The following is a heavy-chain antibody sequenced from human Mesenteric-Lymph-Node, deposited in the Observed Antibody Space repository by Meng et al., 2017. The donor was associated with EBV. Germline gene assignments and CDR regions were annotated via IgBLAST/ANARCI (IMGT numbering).Heavy chain of an antibody. V-gene: IGHV6-1*01. CDR3: ARGATSVFDL. CDR1: GDSVSSSSAA. CDR2: TYYRSKWYN. J-gene: IGHJ2*01. Sequence: QVQLQQSGPGLVKPSATRSLPRVISGDSVSSSSAAWTWIRQSPSRGLEWLGRTYYRSKWYNDYAVFVKSRITINPDTSKNQFSLQLNSVTPEDTAVYYCARGATSVFDLWGRGTLVTVSS.